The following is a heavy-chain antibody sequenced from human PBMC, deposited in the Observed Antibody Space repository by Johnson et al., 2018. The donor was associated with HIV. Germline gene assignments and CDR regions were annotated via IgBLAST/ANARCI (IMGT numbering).Heavy chain of an antibody. D-gene: IGHD3-22*01. CDR3: ARGRADSSGYYRLHAFDI. Sequence: QVQLVESGGGVVQPGRSLRLSCAASGFTFSSHVMHWVRQAPGKGLEWVAVISYDGSNKYYADSVKGRFTISRDNSKNTLYLQMNSLRMEDTAVYYCARGRADSSGYYRLHAFDIWAQGTMVTVSS. V-gene: IGHV3-30*04. J-gene: IGHJ3*02. CDR1: GFTFSSHV. CDR2: ISYDGSNK.